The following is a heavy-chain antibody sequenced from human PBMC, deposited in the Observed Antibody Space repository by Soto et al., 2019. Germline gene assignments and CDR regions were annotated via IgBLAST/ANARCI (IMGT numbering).Heavy chain of an antibody. CDR1: GGSISSGGYY. D-gene: IGHD3-10*01. CDR2: IYYSGST. V-gene: IGHV4-31*03. Sequence: SETLSLTCTVSGGSISSGGYYWSWIRQHPGKGLEWIGYIYYSGSTYYNPSLKSRVTISVDTSKNQFSLKLSSVTAADTAVYYCARDGPMVRGVIPYWGQGTLVTVSS. J-gene: IGHJ4*02. CDR3: ARDGPMVRGVIPY.